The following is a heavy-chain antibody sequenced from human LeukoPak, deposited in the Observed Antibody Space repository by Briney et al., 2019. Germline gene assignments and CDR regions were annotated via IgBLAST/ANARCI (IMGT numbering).Heavy chain of an antibody. CDR2: IYYSGST. CDR1: GGSISSYY. CDR3: ARALVRRPYDFWN. V-gene: IGHV4-59*01. D-gene: IGHD3-3*01. J-gene: IGHJ4*02. Sequence: PSETLSLTCTVSGGSISSYYWSWSRQPPGMGLEWIGYIYYSGSTNYNPSLKSRVTISVDTSKNQFSLKLSSVTAADTAVYYCARALVRRPYDFWNWGQGTLVTVSS.